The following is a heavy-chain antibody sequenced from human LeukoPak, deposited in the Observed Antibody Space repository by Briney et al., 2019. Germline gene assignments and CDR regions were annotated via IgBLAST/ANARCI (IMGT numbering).Heavy chain of an antibody. J-gene: IGHJ5*02. D-gene: IGHD4-17*01. Sequence: SETLSLTCTVSGGSISSGSYYWSWIRQPAGKGLEWIGRIYTSGSTNYNPSLKSRVTISVDTSKNQFSLKLSSVTAADTAVYYCAGATVTPHYNWFDPWGQGTLVTVSS. V-gene: IGHV4-61*02. CDR2: IYTSGST. CDR3: AGATVTPHYNWFDP. CDR1: GGSISSGSYY.